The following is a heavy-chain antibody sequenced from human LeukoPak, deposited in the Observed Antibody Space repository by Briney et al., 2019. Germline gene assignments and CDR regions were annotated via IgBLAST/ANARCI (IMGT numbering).Heavy chain of an antibody. CDR2: INHSGST. Sequence: PSQTLSLTCTVSGGSISSGGYYWSWIRQPPGKGLEWIGEINHSGSTNYNPSLKSRVTISVDTSKNQFSLKLSSVTAADTAVYYCARGHDYGGNTLGWYYYHYMDVWGKGTTVTVSS. CDR1: GGSISSGGYY. J-gene: IGHJ6*03. V-gene: IGHV4-30-2*01. D-gene: IGHD4-23*01. CDR3: ARGHDYGGNTLGWYYYHYMDV.